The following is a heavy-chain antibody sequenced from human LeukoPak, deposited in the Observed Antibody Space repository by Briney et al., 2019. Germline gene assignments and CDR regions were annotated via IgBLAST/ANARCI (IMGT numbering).Heavy chain of an antibody. Sequence: GGSLRLSCAASGFTLSSYAMSWVRQGPGKGLEWVSAISVSGNTYHADSVKGRFTISRDNSKNTLHLQMNSLRAQDTAVYYCAVGYSSGWYSPFDYWGQGTLVTVSS. V-gene: IGHV3-23*01. D-gene: IGHD6-19*01. J-gene: IGHJ4*02. CDR1: GFTLSSYA. CDR2: ISVSGNT. CDR3: AVGYSSGWYSPFDY.